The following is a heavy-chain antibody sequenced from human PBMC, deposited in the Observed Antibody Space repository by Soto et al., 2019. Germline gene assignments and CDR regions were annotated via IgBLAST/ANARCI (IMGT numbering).Heavy chain of an antibody. CDR3: ARDHGNGDYYFDY. J-gene: IGHJ4*02. CDR1: GYTFTGYY. D-gene: IGHD4-17*01. CDR2: INPNSGGT. V-gene: IGHV1-2*04. Sequence: ASVKVSCKASGYTFTGYYMHWVRQAPGQGLEWMGWINPNSGGTNYAQKFQGLITMARDTSISTAYMELSRLRSDDTAVYYCARDHGNGDYYFDYWGQGTLVTVSS.